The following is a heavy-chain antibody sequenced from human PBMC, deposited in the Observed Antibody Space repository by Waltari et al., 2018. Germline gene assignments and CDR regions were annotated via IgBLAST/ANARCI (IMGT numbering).Heavy chain of an antibody. Sequence: QLQLQESGPGLVKPSETLSLTCTVSGGSISSSRYYWGWIRQPPGKGLEWIGSIYYSGSTYYNPSLKSRVTISVDTSKNQFSLKLSSVTAADTAVYYCASPSGLAFDIWGQGTMVTVSS. CDR1: GGSISSSRYY. V-gene: IGHV4-39*01. CDR2: IYYSGST. CDR3: ASPSGLAFDI. J-gene: IGHJ3*02.